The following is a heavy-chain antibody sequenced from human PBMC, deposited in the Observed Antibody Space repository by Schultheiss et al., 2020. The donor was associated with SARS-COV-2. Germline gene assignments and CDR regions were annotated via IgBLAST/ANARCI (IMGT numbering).Heavy chain of an antibody. CDR2: INHSGST. D-gene: IGHD2-2*01. CDR3: ARELKVPAAPGYYYYYMDV. Sequence: SETLSLTCTVSGGSISSYYWSWIRQPPGKGLEWIGEINHSGSTNYNPSLKSRVTISVDTSKNQFSLKLSSVTAADTAVYYCARELKVPAAPGYYYYYMDVWGKGTTVTVSS. CDR1: GGSISSYY. J-gene: IGHJ6*03. V-gene: IGHV4-59*01.